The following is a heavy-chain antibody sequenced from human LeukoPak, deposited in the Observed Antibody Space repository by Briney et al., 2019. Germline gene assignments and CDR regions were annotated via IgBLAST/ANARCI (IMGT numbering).Heavy chain of an antibody. CDR2: INPNSGGT. CDR1: GYTFTGYY. D-gene: IGHD6-13*01. V-gene: IGHV1-2*02. Sequence: ASVKVSCKASGYTFTGYYMHWVRQAPGQGLEWMGWINPNSGGTNYAQKFQGRVTMTRDTSISTAYMELSRLGSDDTAVYYCARESAAAGMWSANKQHSQYFDYWGQGTLVTVSS. CDR3: ARESAAAGMWSANKQHSQYFDY. J-gene: IGHJ4*02.